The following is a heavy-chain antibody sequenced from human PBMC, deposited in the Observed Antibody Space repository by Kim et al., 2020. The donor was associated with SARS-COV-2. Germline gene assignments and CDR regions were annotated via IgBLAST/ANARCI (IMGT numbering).Heavy chain of an antibody. Sequence: SETLSLTCTVSGGSISSYYWSWIRQPPGKGLEWIGYIYYSGSTNYNPSLKSRVTISVDTSKNQFSLKLSSVTAADTAVYYCARVGGIQDYGMDVWGQGTTVTVSS. D-gene: IGHD3-16*01. CDR3: ARVGGIQDYGMDV. V-gene: IGHV4-59*01. J-gene: IGHJ6*02. CDR1: GGSISSYY. CDR2: IYYSGST.